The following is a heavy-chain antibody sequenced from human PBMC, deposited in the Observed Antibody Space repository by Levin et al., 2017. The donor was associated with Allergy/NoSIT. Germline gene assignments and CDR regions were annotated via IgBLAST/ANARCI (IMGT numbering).Heavy chain of an antibody. Sequence: GESLKISCATSGFTFDDYTMHWVRQAPGKGLEWVSLITWDGTSTYYADSVKGRFSISRDNTKNSLYLQMNSLRTEDTALYYCAKDVNGGGITVAGWVFDSWGQGTLVTVSS. CDR1: GFTFDDYT. J-gene: IGHJ4*02. CDR2: ITWDGTST. CDR3: AKDVNGGGITVAGWVFDS. V-gene: IGHV3-43*01. D-gene: IGHD6-19*01.